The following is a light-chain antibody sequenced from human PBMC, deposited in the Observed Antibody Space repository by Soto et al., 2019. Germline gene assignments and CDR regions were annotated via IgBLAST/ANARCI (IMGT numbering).Light chain of an antibody. CDR2: LTS. V-gene: IGKV3-11*01. CDR1: QSVSNNY. J-gene: IGKJ1*01. CDR3: HQRQSWPRT. Sequence: EIVLTQSPGTLSLSPGERATLSFRASQSVSNNYLAWYQQKPGQAPRLLIYLTSNRAAGIPARFSGSGSETDFTLTISDVEPEDFAVYYCHQRQSWPRTFGQGTKVDI.